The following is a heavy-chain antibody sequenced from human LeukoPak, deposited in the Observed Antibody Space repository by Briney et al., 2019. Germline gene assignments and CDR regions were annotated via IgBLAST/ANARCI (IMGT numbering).Heavy chain of an antibody. CDR2: INPNSGGT. V-gene: IGHV1-2*02. CDR1: GYTFTGYY. D-gene: IGHD3-3*01. J-gene: IGHJ4*02. Sequence: ASVKVSCKASGYTFTGYYMHWVRQAPGQGLEWMGWINPNSGGTNYAQKFQGRVTMTRDTSISTAYMELSRLRSDDTAVYYCARFHYDFWSGYHFDYWGQGTLVTVSS. CDR3: ARFHYDFWSGYHFDY.